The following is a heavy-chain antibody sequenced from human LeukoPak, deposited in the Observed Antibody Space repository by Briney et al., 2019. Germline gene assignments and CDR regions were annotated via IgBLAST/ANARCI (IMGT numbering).Heavy chain of an antibody. D-gene: IGHD5-18*01. CDR3: ARDRGYSYGTYYFDY. J-gene: IGHJ4*02. V-gene: IGHV4-30-2*01. Sequence: PSETLSLTCTVSGGSISSGGYYWSWIRQPPGKGLEWIGYIYHSGSTYYNPSLKSRVTISVDRSKNQFSLKLSSVTAADTAVYYCARDRGYSYGTYYFDYWGQGTLVTVSS. CDR1: GGSISSGGYY. CDR2: IYHSGST.